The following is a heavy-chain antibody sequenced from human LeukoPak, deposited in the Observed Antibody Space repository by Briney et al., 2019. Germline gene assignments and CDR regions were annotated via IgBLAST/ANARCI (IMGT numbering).Heavy chain of an antibody. CDR1: GLTFSTYW. J-gene: IGHJ2*01. D-gene: IGHD3-16*01. CDR2: IKFDGSLA. CDR3: VTGHYDSRMYFDL. V-gene: IGHV3-74*01. Sequence: GGSLRLSCTASGLTFSTYWIHWVRQAPGKGLVWVSQIKFDGSLASYADSVKGRFTISRDNAKNTLYLKMNSLGIEDTAVYYCVTGHYDSRMYFDLWGRGTLVTV.